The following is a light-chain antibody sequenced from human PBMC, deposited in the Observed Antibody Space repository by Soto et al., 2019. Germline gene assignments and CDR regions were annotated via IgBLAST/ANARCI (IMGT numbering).Light chain of an antibody. J-gene: IGLJ2*01. CDR2: SNN. Sequence: QSVLTQPPSASGTPGQRVTIPCSGSSSNIGGNFVHWYQQLPGTAPTLLTYSNNQRPSGVSDRFSGSKSGTSASLAISGLRSEDEADYYCAAWDDSLSGPVFGGGTKLTVL. V-gene: IGLV1-47*02. CDR1: SSNIGGNF. CDR3: AAWDDSLSGPV.